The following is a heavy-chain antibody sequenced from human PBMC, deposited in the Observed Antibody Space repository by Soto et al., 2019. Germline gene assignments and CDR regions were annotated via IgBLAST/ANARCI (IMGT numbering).Heavy chain of an antibody. CDR1: GFTVSSNY. V-gene: IGHV3-53*04. CDR3: AREFLYDYSYAYYYMDV. Sequence: GGSLRLSCAASGFTVSSNYMSWVRQAPGKGLEWVSVIYSGGSTYYADSVKGRFTISRHNSKNTLYLQMNSLRAEDTAVYYCAREFLYDYSYAYYYMDVWGKGTTVTVSS. CDR2: IYSGGST. J-gene: IGHJ6*03. D-gene: IGHD5-12*01.